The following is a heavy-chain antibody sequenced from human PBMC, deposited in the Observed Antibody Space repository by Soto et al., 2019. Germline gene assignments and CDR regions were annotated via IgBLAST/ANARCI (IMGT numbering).Heavy chain of an antibody. Sequence: GGSLRLSCAASGFTFSSYAMHWVRQAPGKGLEWVAVISYDGSNKYYADSVKGRFTISRDNSKNTLYLQMNSLRAEDTAVYYCARETIAAAGSSDYWGQGTLVTVSS. J-gene: IGHJ4*02. V-gene: IGHV3-30-3*01. CDR2: ISYDGSNK. CDR1: GFTFSSYA. CDR3: ARETIAAAGSSDY. D-gene: IGHD6-13*01.